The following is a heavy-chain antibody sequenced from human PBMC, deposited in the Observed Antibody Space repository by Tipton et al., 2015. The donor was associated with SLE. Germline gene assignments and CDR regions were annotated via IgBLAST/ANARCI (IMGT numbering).Heavy chain of an antibody. CDR1: GGSFSGYY. CDR3: ARGGDGFNDAFDI. V-gene: IGHV4-34*01. J-gene: IGHJ3*02. D-gene: IGHD5-24*01. CDR2: INHSGST. Sequence: TLSLTCAVYGGSFSGYYWSWIRQPPGKGLEWIGEINHSGSTNYNPSLKSRVTILLDTSKNHFSLRLNSVTAAETAVYYCARGGDGFNDAFDIWGQGTMVTVSS.